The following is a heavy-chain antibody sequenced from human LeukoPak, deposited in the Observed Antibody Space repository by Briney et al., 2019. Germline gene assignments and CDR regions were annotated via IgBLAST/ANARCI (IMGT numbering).Heavy chain of an antibody. CDR1: GDSISSSGYY. V-gene: IGHV4-39*01. Sequence: SETLSLTCTVSGDSISSSGYYWGWIRQPPGKGLEWIGIIHFSGTTYYNPSLKSRVTIPVDTSKNQFSLRLPSVTAADTAVYYCARFRGVVSSSLLDFWGQGTLVTVSS. D-gene: IGHD3-10*01. CDR3: ARFRGVVSSSLLDF. CDR2: IHFSGTT. J-gene: IGHJ4*02.